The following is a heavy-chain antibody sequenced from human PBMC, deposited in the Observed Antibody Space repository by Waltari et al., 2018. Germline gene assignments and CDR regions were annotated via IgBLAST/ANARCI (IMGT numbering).Heavy chain of an antibody. CDR2: IWYDGSNK. CDR3: ARDKRQLAFDY. CDR1: GFTFSSYG. Sequence: VQLLESGGGVVQPGRSLRLSCAASGFTFSSYGMHWVRQAPGKGLEWVAVIWYDGSNKYYADSVKGRFTISRDNSKNTLYLQMNSLRAEDTAVYYCARDKRQLAFDYWGQGTLVTVSS. J-gene: IGHJ4*02. V-gene: IGHV3-33*01. D-gene: IGHD6-6*01.